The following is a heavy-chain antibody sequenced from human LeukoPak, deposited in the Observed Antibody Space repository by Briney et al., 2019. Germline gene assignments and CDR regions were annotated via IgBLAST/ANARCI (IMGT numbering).Heavy chain of an antibody. CDR1: GGSISSGDYY. D-gene: IGHD5-24*01. Sequence: TLSLTCTVSGGSISSGDYYWGWIRQPPGKGLEWIGSIYYSGSTYYNPSLKSRVTISVDTSKNQFSLKLSTVTAADTAVYYCARRGRWLQAIDYWGQGTLVTVSS. J-gene: IGHJ4*02. V-gene: IGHV4-39*01. CDR3: ARRGRWLQAIDY. CDR2: IYYSGST.